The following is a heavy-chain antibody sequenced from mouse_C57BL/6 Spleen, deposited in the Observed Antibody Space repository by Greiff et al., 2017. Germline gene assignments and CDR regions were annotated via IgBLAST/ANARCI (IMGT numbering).Heavy chain of an antibody. V-gene: IGHV1-75*01. D-gene: IGHD1-1*01. CDR3: ARDYYGSSYFDV. CDR1: GYTFTDYY. J-gene: IGHJ1*03. CDR2: IFPGSGST. Sequence: QVQLKESGPELVKPGASVKISCKASGYTFTDYYINWVKQRPGQGLEWIGWIFPGSGSTYYNEKFKGKATLTVDKSSSTASMLLSSLTSEDSAVYFCARDYYGSSYFDVWGTGTTVTVSS.